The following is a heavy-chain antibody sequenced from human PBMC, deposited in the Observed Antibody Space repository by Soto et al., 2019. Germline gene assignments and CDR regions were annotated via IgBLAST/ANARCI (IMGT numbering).Heavy chain of an antibody. CDR3: ARKTWNNWNYVWFDP. CDR1: GGPIRNYY. Sequence: PSETLSLTCTVSGGPIRNYYWNWIRQSPGKGLGWIGYISYGGSPTYNPSLKSRVTRSLDTSKNQFSLRLSSVTPADTAVYYCARKTWNNWNYVWFDPWGQGTLVTVSS. J-gene: IGHJ5*02. CDR2: ISYGGSP. V-gene: IGHV4-59*08. D-gene: IGHD1-7*01.